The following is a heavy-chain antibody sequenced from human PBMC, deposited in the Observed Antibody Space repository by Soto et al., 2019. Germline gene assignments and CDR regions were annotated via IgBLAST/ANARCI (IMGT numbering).Heavy chain of an antibody. J-gene: IGHJ4*02. CDR2: IYYSGST. Sequence: QVQLQESGPGLVKPSQTLSLTCTVSGGSISSGDYYWSWIRQPPGKGLEWIGYIYYSGSTYYNPSLKGQVTIQVDTSKNQFSLKLSSVTAAVTAVYYCARVDTARVFDYWGQGTLVTVSS. D-gene: IGHD5-18*01. CDR3: ARVDTARVFDY. CDR1: GGSISSGDYY. V-gene: IGHV4-30-4*01.